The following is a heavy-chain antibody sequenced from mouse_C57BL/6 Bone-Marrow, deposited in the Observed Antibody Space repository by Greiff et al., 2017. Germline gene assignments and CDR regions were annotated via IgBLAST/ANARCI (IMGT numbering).Heavy chain of an antibody. J-gene: IGHJ3*01. CDR1: GYTFTSYW. CDR2: IHPNSGST. D-gene: IGHD6-1*01. Sequence: QVQLQQSGAELVKPGASVKLSCKASGYTFTSYWMHWVKQRPGQGLEWIGMIHPNSGSTNYNEKFKSKVTLTVDKSSSTAYMQLSSLTSEDSAVYYCARYHSLFAYWGQGTLVTVSA. CDR3: ARYHSLFAY. V-gene: IGHV1-64*01.